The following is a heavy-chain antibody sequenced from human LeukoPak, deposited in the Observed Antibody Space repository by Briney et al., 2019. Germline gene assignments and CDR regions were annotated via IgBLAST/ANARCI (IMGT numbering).Heavy chain of an antibody. CDR1: GGSISSYY. D-gene: IGHD2/OR15-2a*01. J-gene: IGHJ4*02. Sequence: SETLSLTCTVSGGSISSYYWSWIRQPPGKGLEWIGYIYYSGSTNYNPSLKSRVTISVDTSKNQFSLKLSSVTAADTAVYYCARDQNTWANLYYFDYWGQGTLVTVSS. CDR3: ARDQNTWANLYYFDY. CDR2: IYYSGST. V-gene: IGHV4-59*12.